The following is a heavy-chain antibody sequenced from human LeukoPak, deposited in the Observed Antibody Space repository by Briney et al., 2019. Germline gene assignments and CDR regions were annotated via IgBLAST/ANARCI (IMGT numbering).Heavy chain of an antibody. CDR1: GGSISSYY. D-gene: IGHD6-19*01. CDR2: IFYSGST. Sequence: PSETLSLTCTVSGGSISSYYWSWIRQPPGKGLEWIGYIFYSGSTNYNASLKSRVTISVDTSKNQFSLKLSSVTAADTAVYYCARAPIPYPSRAVAGMGAFDIWGQGTMVTVSS. V-gene: IGHV4-59*12. J-gene: IGHJ3*02. CDR3: ARAPIPYPSRAVAGMGAFDI.